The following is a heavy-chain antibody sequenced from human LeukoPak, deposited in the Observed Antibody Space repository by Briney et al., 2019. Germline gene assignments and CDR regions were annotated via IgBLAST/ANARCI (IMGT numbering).Heavy chain of an antibody. Sequence: SVKVSCKASGYTFSSHYMHWVRQAPGQGLEWMGGIIPIFGTANYAQKFQGRVTITADESTSTAYMELSSLRSEDTAVYYCARASLSGDLDYWGQGTLVTVSS. V-gene: IGHV1-69*13. J-gene: IGHJ4*02. CDR3: ARASLSGDLDY. D-gene: IGHD2-15*01. CDR2: IIPIFGTA. CDR1: GYTFSSHY.